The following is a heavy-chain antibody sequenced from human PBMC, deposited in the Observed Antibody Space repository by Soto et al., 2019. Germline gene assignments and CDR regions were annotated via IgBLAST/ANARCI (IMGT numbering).Heavy chain of an antibody. V-gene: IGHV3-33*01. D-gene: IGHD5-18*01. CDR2: IWHDGSNK. J-gene: IGHJ4*02. CDR3: ARQYSYGKGYYFDY. CDR1: GFTFRSHG. Sequence: QVQLVESGGGVVQPGRSLTLSCATSGFTFRSHGMHWVRQAPGKGLEWVAVIWHDGSNKYYADSVKGRFTISRDNSKNTLYLQMNSLRAEDTAVYYCARQYSYGKGYYFDYWGQGTLVTVSS.